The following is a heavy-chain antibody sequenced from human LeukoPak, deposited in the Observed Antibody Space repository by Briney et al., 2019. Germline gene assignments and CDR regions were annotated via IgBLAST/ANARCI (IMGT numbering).Heavy chain of an antibody. CDR1: GYSFISYW. Sequence: GESLKISCKGSGYSFISYWIGWVRQMPGKGLEWMGIIYPGDSDTRYSPSFQGQVTISADKSISTAYLQWSSLKASDTAMYFCARQRPYYAGARSYRAFDLWGQGTKVTVSS. CDR2: IYPGDSDT. CDR3: ARQRPYYAGARSYRAFDL. V-gene: IGHV5-51*01. J-gene: IGHJ3*01. D-gene: IGHD3-10*01.